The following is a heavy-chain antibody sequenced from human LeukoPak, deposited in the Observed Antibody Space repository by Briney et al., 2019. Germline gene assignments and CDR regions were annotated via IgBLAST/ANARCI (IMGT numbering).Heavy chain of an antibody. Sequence: GGSLRLSCAASGFTFSNAWMSWVRQAPGKGLEWVGRIKSKTDGGTTDYAAPVKGRFTISRDDSKNTLYLQMNSLKTEDTAVYYWTTDLRYCSGGSCYSRGGDCDYWGQGTLVTVSS. CDR1: GFTFSNAW. CDR3: TTDLRYCSGGSCYSRGGDCDY. CDR2: IKSKTDGGTT. D-gene: IGHD2-15*01. J-gene: IGHJ4*02. V-gene: IGHV3-15*01.